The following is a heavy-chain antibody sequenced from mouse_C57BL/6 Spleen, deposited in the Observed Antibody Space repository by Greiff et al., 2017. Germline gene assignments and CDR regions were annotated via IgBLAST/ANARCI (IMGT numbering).Heavy chain of an antibody. V-gene: IGHV1-80*01. J-gene: IGHJ3*01. CDR1: GYAFSSYW. Sequence: QVQLQQSGAELVKPGASVKISCKASGYAFSSYWMNWVKQRPGKGLEWIGQFYPGDGDTNYNGKFKGKATLTADKSSSTAYMQLSSLTSEDSAVYFCAREGDGNFPWFAYWGQGTLVTVSA. CDR3: AREGDGNFPWFAY. D-gene: IGHD2-1*01. CDR2: FYPGDGDT.